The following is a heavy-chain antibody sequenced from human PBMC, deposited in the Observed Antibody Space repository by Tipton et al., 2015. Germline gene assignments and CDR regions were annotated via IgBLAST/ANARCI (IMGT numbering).Heavy chain of an antibody. CDR2: ISTYSEKT. V-gene: IGHV1-18*04. J-gene: IGHJ5*01. Sequence: QLVQSGAEVKKPGASVRVSCKASGYTFSNYGIAWARQAPGQGLEWIGWISTYSEKTKYAQKFQGRVTMTTDTSTNTAYMDFRGLRSDDTAVYYCARDRVRAVTEVHNWFHSWGQGTLVTVSS. D-gene: IGHD2-21*02. CDR3: ARDRVRAVTEVHNWFHS. CDR1: GYTFSNYG.